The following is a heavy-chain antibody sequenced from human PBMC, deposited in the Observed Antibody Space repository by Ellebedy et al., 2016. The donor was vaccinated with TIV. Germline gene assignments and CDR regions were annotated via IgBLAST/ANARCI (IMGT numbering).Heavy chain of an antibody. J-gene: IGHJ4*02. CDR1: GGSISSYY. Sequence: GSLRLXCTVSGGSISSYYWSWIRQPPGKGLEWIGYIYYSGSTNYNPSLKSRVTISVDTSKNQFSLKLSSVTAADTAVYYCARGEGELWPHFDYWGQGTLVTVSS. CDR3: ARGEGELWPHFDY. CDR2: IYYSGST. D-gene: IGHD3-16*01. V-gene: IGHV4-59*01.